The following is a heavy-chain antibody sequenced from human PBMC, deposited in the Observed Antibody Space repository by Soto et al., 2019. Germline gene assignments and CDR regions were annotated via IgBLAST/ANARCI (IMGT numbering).Heavy chain of an antibody. D-gene: IGHD2-21*02. V-gene: IGHV2-5*02. CDR3: IQSRCGGDCLQSYASYYYYGMDV. CDR2: IYWDDDK. CDR1: GFSVRRSGVG. Sequence: SGPTLVNPTQTLTLPCTFSGFSVRRSGVGVGWIRQPPGKALEWLALIYWDDDKRYSPSLRSRLTITKDTSKNQVVLTMTNMDPVDTATYYCIQSRCGGDCLQSYASYYYYGMDVWGQGTTVTVSS. J-gene: IGHJ6*02.